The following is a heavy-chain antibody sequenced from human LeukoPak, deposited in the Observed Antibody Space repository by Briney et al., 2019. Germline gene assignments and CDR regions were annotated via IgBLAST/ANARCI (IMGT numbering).Heavy chain of an antibody. V-gene: IGHV3-53*01. J-gene: IGHJ4*02. CDR2: IYSGGDT. D-gene: IGHD2-15*01. Sequence: GGSLRLSCAVSGFSISYNYMSWVRQAPGQGLEWVSVIYSGGDTYYAGSVKGRFTISKDNSDNRLYPQMNSLRVDDTAVYYCASHYCSSGSCYVDYWGQGTLVTVSS. CDR3: ASHYCSSGSCYVDY. CDR1: GFSISYNY.